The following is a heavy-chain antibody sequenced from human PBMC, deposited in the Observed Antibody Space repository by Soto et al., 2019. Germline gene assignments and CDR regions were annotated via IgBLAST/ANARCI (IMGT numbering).Heavy chain of an antibody. Sequence: GGSLRLSCAASGFTFSDFWMTWVRQAPGKGLEWVANIKQDGSEKYYVDSVKGRFTISRDNAKNSLFLQMNSLRAEDTAVYYCARSRRWLQSPGNFDYWGQGALVTSPQ. J-gene: IGHJ4*02. V-gene: IGHV3-7*01. CDR1: GFTFSDFW. CDR2: IKQDGSEK. D-gene: IGHD5-12*01. CDR3: ARSRRWLQSPGNFDY.